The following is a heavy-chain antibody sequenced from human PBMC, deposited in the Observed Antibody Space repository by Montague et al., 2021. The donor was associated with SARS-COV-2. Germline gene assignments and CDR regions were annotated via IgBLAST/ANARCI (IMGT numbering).Heavy chain of an antibody. CDR2: IYYSGST. CDR1: GGPISSYY. D-gene: IGHD3-3*01. CDR3: ARALVPEEWLFGGDYYYYMDV. J-gene: IGHJ6*03. V-gene: IGHV4-59*01. Sequence: SETLSLTCTVSGGPISSYYWSWIRQPPGKGLEWIGYIYYSGSTNYNPSLKSRVTISVDTSKNQFSLKLSSVTAADTAVYYCARALVPEEWLFGGDYYYYMDVWGKGTTVTVSS.